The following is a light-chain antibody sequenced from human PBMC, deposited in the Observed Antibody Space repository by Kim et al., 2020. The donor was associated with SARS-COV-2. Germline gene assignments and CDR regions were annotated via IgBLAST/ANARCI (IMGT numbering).Light chain of an antibody. CDR2: GAS. J-gene: IGKJ2*01. V-gene: IGKV3-20*01. CDR1: QSISSNY. Sequence: IVLTQSPGTLSLSPGERVTLSCRTSQSISSNYLAWYQQKPGQAPRLLIYGASSRATGIPDRFSGSGSGADFTLTIGRLEPEDFAVYYCHQSATSPYTFGQGTKVDIK. CDR3: HQSATSPYT.